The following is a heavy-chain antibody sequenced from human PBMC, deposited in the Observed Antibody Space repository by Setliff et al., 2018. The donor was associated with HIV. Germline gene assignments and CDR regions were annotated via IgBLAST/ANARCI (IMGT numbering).Heavy chain of an antibody. CDR1: GFTFSNYX. J-gene: IGHJ1*01. CDR3: AXXXXXXXXXEYF. V-gene: IGHV3-7*01. Sequence: PGGSLRLSCAASGFTFSNYXXXXXXXXXGKGLXXVAXXXQDGSWKYXXXAVKXRFTISRXXAKXXLSLQMNSLRAEDTAVYXXAXXXXXXXXXEYF. CDR2: XXQDGSWK.